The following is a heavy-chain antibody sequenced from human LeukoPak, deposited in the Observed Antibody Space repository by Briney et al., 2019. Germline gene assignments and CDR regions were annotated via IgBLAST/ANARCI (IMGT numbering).Heavy chain of an antibody. J-gene: IGHJ4*02. Sequence: TSETLSLTCTVSGVSISSYYWSWIRQPPGKGLEWIGYIYYSGSTNYNPSLKSRVTISVDTSKNQFSLKLSSVTAADTAVYYCARDPIVGAPDYWGQGTLVTVSS. CDR2: IYYSGST. D-gene: IGHD1-26*01. CDR1: GVSISSYY. V-gene: IGHV4-59*12. CDR3: ARDPIVGAPDY.